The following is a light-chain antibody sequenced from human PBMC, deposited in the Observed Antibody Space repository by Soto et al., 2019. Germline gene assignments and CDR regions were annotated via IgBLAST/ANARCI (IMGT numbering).Light chain of an antibody. CDR2: EGT. CDR1: SSDVGTYNL. CDR3: CSYRTGGPFV. J-gene: IGLJ1*01. V-gene: IGLV2-14*02. Sequence: QSALAQPASVSGSPGQSITISCTGTSSDVGTYNLVSWYQQHPGKAPKLMVYEGTKRPSGVSNRFSGSKSGNTASLTISGLQAEDEADYYCCSYRTGGPFVFGTGTKVTVL.